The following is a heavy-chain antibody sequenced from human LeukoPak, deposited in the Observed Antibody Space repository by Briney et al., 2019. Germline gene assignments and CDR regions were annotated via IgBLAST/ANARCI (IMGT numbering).Heavy chain of an antibody. CDR2: IRYDGSNK. Sequence: GGSLRLSCAASGFTFSSYGMHWVRQAPGKGLEWVAFIRYDGSNKYYADSVKGRFTISRDNSKNTLYLQMNSLRAEDTAVYYCAGYSGYGYHGLLDYWGQGTLVTVSS. CDR1: GFTFSSYG. D-gene: IGHD5-12*01. J-gene: IGHJ4*02. V-gene: IGHV3-30*02. CDR3: AGYSGYGYHGLLDY.